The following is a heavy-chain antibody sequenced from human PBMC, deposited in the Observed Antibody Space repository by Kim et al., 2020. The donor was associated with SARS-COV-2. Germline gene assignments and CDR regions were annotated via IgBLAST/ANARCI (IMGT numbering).Heavy chain of an antibody. Sequence: GGSLRLSCVASGFRVSDYYVDWVRQAPGRGLEWVARSRDKDNSYTTEYAASVKGRFSISRDDSVHSLNLQMNSLKTEDTAVYYCVRVQAQSHYDYWGHGT. CDR1: GFRVSDYY. CDR3: VRVQAQSHYDY. V-gene: IGHV3-72*01. J-gene: IGHJ4*01. CDR2: SRDKDNSYTT.